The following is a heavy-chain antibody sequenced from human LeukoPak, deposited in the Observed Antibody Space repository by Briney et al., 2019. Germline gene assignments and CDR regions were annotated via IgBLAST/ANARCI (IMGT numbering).Heavy chain of an antibody. J-gene: IGHJ4*02. CDR3: ARAREDYYNSSGPYHFDY. D-gene: IGHD3-22*01. CDR1: GYTFTSYG. Sequence: GASVKVSCKASGYTFTSYGISWVRQAPGQGLEWMGWISAYNGNTNYAQKLQGRVTMTTDTSTSTAYMELRSLRSDDTAVYYCARAREDYYNSSGPYHFDYWGQGTLVTVSS. CDR2: ISAYNGNT. V-gene: IGHV1-18*01.